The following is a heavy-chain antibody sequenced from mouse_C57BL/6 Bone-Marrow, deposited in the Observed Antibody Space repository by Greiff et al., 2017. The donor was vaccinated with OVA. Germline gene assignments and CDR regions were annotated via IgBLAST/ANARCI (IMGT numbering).Heavy chain of an antibody. J-gene: IGHJ1*03. V-gene: IGHV5-15*01. Sequence: EVKVVESGGGLVQPGGSLKLSCAASGFTFSDYGMAWVRQAPRKGPEWVAFISNLAYSIYYADTVTGRFTISRENAKNTLYLEMSSLRSEDTAMYYCARRITTVWYFDVWGTGTTVTVSS. CDR2: ISNLAYSI. D-gene: IGHD1-1*01. CDR3: ARRITTVWYFDV. CDR1: GFTFSDYG.